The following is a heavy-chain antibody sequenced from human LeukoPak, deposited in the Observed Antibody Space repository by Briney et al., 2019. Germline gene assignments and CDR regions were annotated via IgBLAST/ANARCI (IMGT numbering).Heavy chain of an antibody. Sequence: ASVKVPCKASGYTFTSYYMHWVRQAPGQGLEWMGLINPTGGSTGYAQKFQGRVTMTRDMSPSTDYMELSSLRSEDTAIYYCARDNSVGDNAWWFDPWGQGTLVTVSS. CDR2: INPTGGST. V-gene: IGHV1-46*01. D-gene: IGHD1-26*01. CDR3: ARDNSVGDNAWWFDP. CDR1: GYTFTSYY. J-gene: IGHJ5*02.